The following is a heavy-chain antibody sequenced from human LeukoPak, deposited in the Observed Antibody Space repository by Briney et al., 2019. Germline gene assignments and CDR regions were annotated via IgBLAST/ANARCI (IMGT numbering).Heavy chain of an antibody. J-gene: IGHJ5*02. CDR1: GFTFSSYA. Sequence: PGGSLRLSCAASGFTFSSYAMSWVRQAPGKGLEWVSGISGSGGTTYYADSVKGRFTISRDNAKNSLYLQMNSLRAEDTAVYYCARSTTGVWSGYYKDWFDPWGQGTLVTVSS. CDR2: ISGSGGTT. V-gene: IGHV3-23*01. CDR3: ARSTTGVWSGYYKDWFDP. D-gene: IGHD3-3*01.